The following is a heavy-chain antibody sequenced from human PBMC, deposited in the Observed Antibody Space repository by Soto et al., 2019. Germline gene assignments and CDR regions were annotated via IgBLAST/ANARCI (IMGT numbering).Heavy chain of an antibody. CDR2: IIPIFGTA. D-gene: IGHD3-22*01. CDR1: GGTFSSYA. J-gene: IGHJ4*02. V-gene: IGHV1-69*13. Sequence: SVKVSCKASGGTFSSYAISWVRQAPGQGLEWMGGIIPIFGTANYAQKFQGRVTITADESTSTAYMELSSLRSEDTAVYYCARDNYYDSRGSFDYWGQGTLVTVSS. CDR3: ARDNYYDSRGSFDY.